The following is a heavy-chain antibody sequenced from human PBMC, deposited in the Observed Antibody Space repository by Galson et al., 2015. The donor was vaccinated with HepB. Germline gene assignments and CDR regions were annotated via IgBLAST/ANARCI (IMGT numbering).Heavy chain of an antibody. V-gene: IGHV1-69*13. D-gene: IGHD6-25*01. CDR1: GGKFSNYT. J-gene: IGHJ4*02. CDR3: ATSRTAAAGDY. Sequence: SVKVSCKASGGKFSNYTIHWVRQAPGQGLEWMGGNIPMFGTSYHAPEFQGRVTITADESTSTAYIELSSLRSEDTAVFYCATSRTAAAGDYWGQGTLVTVSS. CDR2: NIPMFGTS.